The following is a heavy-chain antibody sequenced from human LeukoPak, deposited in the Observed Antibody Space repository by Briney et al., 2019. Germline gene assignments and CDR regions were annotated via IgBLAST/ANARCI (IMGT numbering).Heavy chain of an antibody. D-gene: IGHD5-12*01. CDR3: ARDGYSGNDGL. Sequence: SETLSLTCTVSGGSISSYHWSWIRQPPGKGLECIGFIYYSGSTNYNPSLKSRVTISVDTSKNQFSLKLSSVTAADTAVYYCARDGYSGNDGLWGQGTLVTVSS. CDR2: IYYSGST. V-gene: IGHV4-59*01. J-gene: IGHJ4*02. CDR1: GGSISSYH.